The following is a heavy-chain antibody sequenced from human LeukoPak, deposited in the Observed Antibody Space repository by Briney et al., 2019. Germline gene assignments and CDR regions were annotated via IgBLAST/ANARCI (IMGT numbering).Heavy chain of an antibody. CDR2: ISWNSGSI. D-gene: IGHD5-24*01. CDR1: GFTFDDYA. J-gene: IGHJ4*02. V-gene: IGHV3-9*01. CDR3: AKDGGGYNFNY. Sequence: PGRSLRLSCAASGFTFDDYAMHWVRQAPGKGLEWVSGISWNSGSIGYADSVKGRFTISRDNAKNSLYLQMNSLRAEDTALYYCAKDGGGYNFNYWGQGTLVTVSS.